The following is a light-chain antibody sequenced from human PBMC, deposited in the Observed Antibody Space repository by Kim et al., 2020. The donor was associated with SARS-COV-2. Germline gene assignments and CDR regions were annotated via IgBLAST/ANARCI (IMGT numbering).Light chain of an antibody. CDR3: QQYGSSPYT. J-gene: IGKJ2*01. CDR2: DAS. Sequence: LSPGERATLSCRASQRVVSRFLAWFQQKPGQPPRLLIHDASSRATGIPDRFSGSGSGTDFTLTISRLETEDFAVYYCQQYGSSPYTFGQGTKLEI. V-gene: IGKV3-20*01. CDR1: QRVVSRF.